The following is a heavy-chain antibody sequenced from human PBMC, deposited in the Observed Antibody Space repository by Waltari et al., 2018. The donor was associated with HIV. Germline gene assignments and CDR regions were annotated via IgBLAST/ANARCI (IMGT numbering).Heavy chain of an antibody. Sequence: EVQLVETGGGLIQPGGSLSLSCAASGFTVSSNYMSWVRQAPGKGLEWVSVIYSGGSTYYADSVKGRFTISRDNSKNTLYLQMNSLRAEDTAVYYCARETLITMVRGGGFGYWGQGTLVTVSS. J-gene: IGHJ4*02. CDR3: ARETLITMVRGGGFGY. V-gene: IGHV3-53*02. CDR2: IYSGGST. D-gene: IGHD3-10*01. CDR1: GFTVSSNY.